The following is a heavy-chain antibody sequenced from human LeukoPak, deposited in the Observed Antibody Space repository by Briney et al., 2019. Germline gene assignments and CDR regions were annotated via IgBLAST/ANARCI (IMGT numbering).Heavy chain of an antibody. V-gene: IGHV4-30-4*01. D-gene: IGHD1-26*01. CDR1: GGSISSGDYY. CDR3: ARVEYSGSYSLGWFDP. Sequence: SETLSLTCTVSGGSISSGDYYWSWIRQPPGKGLEWIGYIYYSGSTYYNPSLKSRVTISVDTSKNQFSLKLSSVTAADTAVYYCARVEYSGSYSLGWFDPWGQGTLVTVSS. CDR2: IYYSGST. J-gene: IGHJ5*02.